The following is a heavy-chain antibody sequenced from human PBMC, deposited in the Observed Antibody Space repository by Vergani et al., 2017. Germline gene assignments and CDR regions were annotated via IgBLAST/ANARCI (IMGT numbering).Heavy chain of an antibody. Sequence: QVQLVQSETEVKEPGSSVKVPCKASGDSFSKYGFNWVRQAPGQGLEWMGGILPMSGTTNYAQSFQGRVSISANESTSTVYMELSRLTSDDTATHYCARDERGLFVELATLHYYYMDVWGKGTAVTV. CDR1: GDSFSKYG. D-gene: IGHD3-10*02. CDR3: ARDERGLFVELATLHYYYMDV. V-gene: IGHV1-69*01. J-gene: IGHJ6*03. CDR2: ILPMSGTT.